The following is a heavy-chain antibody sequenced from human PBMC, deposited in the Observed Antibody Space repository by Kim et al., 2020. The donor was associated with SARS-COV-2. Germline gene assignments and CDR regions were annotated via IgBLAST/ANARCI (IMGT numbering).Heavy chain of an antibody. J-gene: IGHJ4*02. D-gene: IGHD5-12*01. CDR3: ARDRGNSGALDY. CDR2: I. V-gene: IGHV3-48*02. Sequence: IYQEDAVKGRFTISRDNAKNSLYLQVNSLRDEDTALYYCARDRGNSGALDYWGQGVLVSVSS.